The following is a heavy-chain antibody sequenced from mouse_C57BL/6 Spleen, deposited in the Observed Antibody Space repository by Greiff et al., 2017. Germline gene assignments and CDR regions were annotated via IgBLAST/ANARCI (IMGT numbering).Heavy chain of an antibody. D-gene: IGHD1-1*01. Sequence: QVQLQQSGPELVKPGASVKISCKASGYAFSSSWMNWVKQRPGKGLEWIGRIYPGDGDTNYNGKFKGKATLTADKSSSTAYMQLSSLTSEDSAVYFGARSGYYGSSYVGAMDYWGTGTSVTVSS. CDR2: IYPGDGDT. J-gene: IGHJ4*01. CDR1: GYAFSSSW. CDR3: ARSGYYGSSYVGAMDY. V-gene: IGHV1-82*01.